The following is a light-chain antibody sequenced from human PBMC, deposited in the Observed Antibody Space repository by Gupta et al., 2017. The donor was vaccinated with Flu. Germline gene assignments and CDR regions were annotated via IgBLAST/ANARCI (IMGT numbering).Light chain of an antibody. CDR3: QQDETFPLT. CDR2: KAS. J-gene: IGKJ4*01. Sequence: DIQMTQSPSTLSASVGDTVTISCRASQNIGNWLAWYQFRPGTAPRLLIYKASNSEPGDPSKISGSGYGTEFTLTINSLHPDDFATYYCQQDETFPLTFGGGTKVEIK. V-gene: IGKV1-5*03. CDR1: QNIGNW.